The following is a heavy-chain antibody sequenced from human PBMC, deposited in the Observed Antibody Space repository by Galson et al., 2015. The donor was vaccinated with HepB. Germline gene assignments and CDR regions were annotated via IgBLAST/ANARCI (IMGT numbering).Heavy chain of an antibody. D-gene: IGHD1-26*01. V-gene: IGHV1-46*01. Sequence: SVKVSCKASGCTFTSYYMHWVRQAPGQGLEWMGIINPSGGSTSYAQKFQGRVTMTRDTSTSTVYMELSSLRSEDTAVYYCAHLGIVDDAFDIWGQGTMVTVSS. CDR3: AHLGIVDDAFDI. CDR1: GCTFTSYY. CDR2: INPSGGST. J-gene: IGHJ3*02.